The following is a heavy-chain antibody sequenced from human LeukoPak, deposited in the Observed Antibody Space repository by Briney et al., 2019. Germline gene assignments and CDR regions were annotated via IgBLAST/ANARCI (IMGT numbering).Heavy chain of an antibody. CDR2: ISSSGSYI. Sequence: GGSLRLSCAASGFTFSGYAMSWVRQAPGKGLKWVSSISSSGSYIYYADSVKGRFTISRDNAKNSLYLQMNSLRAEDTAVYYCARNPEHYDFWSGFSSYYYYGMDVWGQGTTVTVSS. V-gene: IGHV3-21*04. CDR1: GFTFSGYA. J-gene: IGHJ6*02. D-gene: IGHD3-3*01. CDR3: ARNPEHYDFWSGFSSYYYYGMDV.